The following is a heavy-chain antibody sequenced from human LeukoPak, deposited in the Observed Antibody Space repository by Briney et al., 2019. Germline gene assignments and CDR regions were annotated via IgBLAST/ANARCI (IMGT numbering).Heavy chain of an antibody. CDR1: GYSINSGYF. D-gene: IGHD4/OR15-4a*01. J-gene: IGHJ4*02. V-gene: IGHV4-38-2*02. CDR3: ARPPDSADYGAAFDF. CDR2: IYHSGTT. Sequence: SETLSLTCTVSGYSINSGYFWGWIRQSPGKGLEWIASIYHSGTTYYNPSLKSRVTMSVDTSKNQFSLKLSSVTAADTAVYCCARPPDSADYGAAFDFWGQGALVIVSS.